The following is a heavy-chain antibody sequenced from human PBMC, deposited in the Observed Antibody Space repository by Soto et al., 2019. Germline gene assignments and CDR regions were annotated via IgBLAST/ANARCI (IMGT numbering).Heavy chain of an antibody. J-gene: IGHJ4*02. CDR1: GYTFDAFD. V-gene: IGHV1-8*01. CDR2: MNPYTGET. CDR3: VRQAGGASTPGDDY. D-gene: IGHD2-15*01. Sequence: QVQRVQSGAEVRKPGASVRVSCQASGYTFDAFDIHWVRQATGQGLELMGWMNPYTGETAYTQTFRGRVSMTRDTSVSTAYMELTSLTSEDSAIYFCVRQAGGASTPGDDYWGQGTLVTVSS.